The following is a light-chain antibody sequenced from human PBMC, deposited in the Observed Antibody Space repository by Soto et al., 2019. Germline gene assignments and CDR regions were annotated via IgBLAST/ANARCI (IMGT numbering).Light chain of an antibody. CDR1: QSVSSSY. CDR2: GAS. J-gene: IGKJ4*01. Sequence: EIVLTQSPGTLSLSPGERATLSCRASQSVSSSYLAWYQQKPGQAPRLLIYGASSRATGIPDRFSGSGSGTDFTLTISRLEPEVFAVYYCQQYGSSPKVTFGGGTKVDIK. V-gene: IGKV3-20*01. CDR3: QQYGSSPKVT.